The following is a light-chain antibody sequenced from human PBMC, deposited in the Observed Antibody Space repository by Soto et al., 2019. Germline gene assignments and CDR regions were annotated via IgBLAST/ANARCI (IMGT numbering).Light chain of an antibody. V-gene: IGKV1-5*01. CDR1: QVISTS. Sequence: DIQLTQSPSFLSPSIGESVTITCRASQVISTSLAWYQVKPGKAPKLLIYDASSLESGVPSRFSGSGSGTEFTLTISSLQPDDFATYYCQQYNSYSEAFGQGTKVDIK. CDR3: QQYNSYSEA. J-gene: IGKJ1*01. CDR2: DAS.